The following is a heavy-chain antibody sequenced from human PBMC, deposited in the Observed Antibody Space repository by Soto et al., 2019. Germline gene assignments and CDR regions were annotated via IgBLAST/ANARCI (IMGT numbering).Heavy chain of an antibody. CDR2: ISYEGSNK. Sequence: QVQLVESGGGVVQPGRSLRLSCAASGFTFSTYAVHWVRQAPGKGLEWVAIISYEGSNKYYADSVKGRFAISRDNSKNTLYLQMNRLRPEDTAVYYCARDLTTIGDPPYGMDVWGRGTTVTVSS. D-gene: IGHD4-17*01. J-gene: IGHJ6*02. CDR1: GFTFSTYA. V-gene: IGHV3-30*09. CDR3: ARDLTTIGDPPYGMDV.